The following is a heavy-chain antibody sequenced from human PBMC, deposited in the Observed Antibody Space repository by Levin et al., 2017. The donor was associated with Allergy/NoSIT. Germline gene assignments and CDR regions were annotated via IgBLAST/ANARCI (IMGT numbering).Heavy chain of an antibody. D-gene: IGHD6-13*01. CDR1: GFTFTIYD. CDR3: ARETIAAPPYNWFGT. J-gene: IGHJ5*02. V-gene: IGHV1-2*06. CDR2: LNPNTGGT. Sequence: GESLKISCKASGFTFTIYDIHWVRQAPGQGLEWVGRLNPNTGGTDSAQKFMGRVTMTRDTSTTTAFMELTRLRPDDAAIAYCARETIAAPPYNWFGTWGQGARVTVPS.